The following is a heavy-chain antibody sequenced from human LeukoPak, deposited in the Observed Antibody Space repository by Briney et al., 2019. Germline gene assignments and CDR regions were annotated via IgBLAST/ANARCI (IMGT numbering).Heavy chain of an antibody. Sequence: SETLSLTCTVSGGSISSSSYYWGWIRQPPGKGLEWIWCVYYSGSSYYNTSLKSRVSISVDMSKNQFSLKLSSVTAAETAVYYCARQEWQQLVIIDYWGQGTRVTVSS. CDR2: VYYSGSS. V-gene: IGHV4-39*01. J-gene: IGHJ4*02. CDR1: GGSISSSSYY. D-gene: IGHD6-13*01. CDR3: ARQEWQQLVIIDY.